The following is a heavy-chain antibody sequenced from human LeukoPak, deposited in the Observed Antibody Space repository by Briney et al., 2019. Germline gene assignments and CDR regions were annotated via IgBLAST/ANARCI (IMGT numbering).Heavy chain of an antibody. CDR1: GYTFTGYY. J-gene: IGHJ4*02. CDR3: ATDRIAVAGTVPGGFDY. CDR2: INPNSGGT. V-gene: IGHV1-2*02. Sequence: GASVKVSCKASGYTFTGYYMHWVRQAPGQGLEWMGWINPNSGGTNYAQKFQGRVTMTRDTSISTAYMELSSLRSEDTAVYYCATDRIAVAGTVPGGFDYWGQGTLVTVSS. D-gene: IGHD6-19*01.